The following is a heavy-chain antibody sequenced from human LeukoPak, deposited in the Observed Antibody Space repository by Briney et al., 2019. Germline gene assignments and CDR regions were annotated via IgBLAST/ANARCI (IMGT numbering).Heavy chain of an antibody. J-gene: IGHJ4*02. V-gene: IGHV3-23*01. D-gene: IGHD3-22*01. Sequence: PGGSLRHSCAASGFTFSSYAMSWVRQAPGKGLEWVSAISGSGGSTYYADSVKGRYTISRDNSKNTLYLQMNSLRAEDTAVYYCAKDSPHYYDSSPEYWGQGTLVTVSS. CDR2: ISGSGGST. CDR3: AKDSPHYYDSSPEY. CDR1: GFTFSSYA.